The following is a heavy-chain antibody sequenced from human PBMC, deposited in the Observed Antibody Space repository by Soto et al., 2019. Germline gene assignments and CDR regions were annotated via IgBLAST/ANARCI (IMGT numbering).Heavy chain of an antibody. CDR3: ARDRLGGYSYGPTYAFDI. V-gene: IGHV1-2*04. CDR1: GYTFTGYY. CDR2: INPNSGGT. D-gene: IGHD5-18*01. J-gene: IGHJ3*02. Sequence: ASVKVSCKASGYTFTGYYMHWVRQAPGQGLEWMGWINPNSGGTNYAQKFQGWVTMTRDTSISTAYMELSRLRSDDTAVYYCARDRLGGYSYGPTYAFDIWGQGTMVTVS.